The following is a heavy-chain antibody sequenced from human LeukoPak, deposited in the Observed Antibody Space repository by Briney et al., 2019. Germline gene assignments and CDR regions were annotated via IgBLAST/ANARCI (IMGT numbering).Heavy chain of an antibody. CDR1: GGSISSYY. D-gene: IGHD6-19*01. V-gene: IGHV4-34*01. Sequence: SETLSLTCTVSGGSISSYYWSWIRQPPGKGLEWIGEINHSGSTNYNPSLKSRVTISVDTSKNQFSLKLSSVTAADTAVYYCARGRGGVSSGWYVYYYYYMDVWGKGTTVTVSS. CDR2: INHSGST. CDR3: ARGRGGVSSGWYVYYYYYMDV. J-gene: IGHJ6*03.